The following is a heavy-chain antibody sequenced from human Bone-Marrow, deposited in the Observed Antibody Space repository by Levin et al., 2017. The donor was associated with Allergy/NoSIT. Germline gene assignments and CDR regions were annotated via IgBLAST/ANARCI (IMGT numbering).Heavy chain of an antibody. V-gene: IGHV3-30*04. D-gene: IGHD4-23*01. CDR3: ARDPAKVYAGNPHCQHGMDV. Sequence: GGSLRLSCVGSGFSFSAYSLHWVRQAPGKGLEWVAVTSYDGIVYGRSNKYYTDSVKGRFTISRDDSQSTLYLNMNDLRPEDTAIYYCARDPAKVYAGNPHCQHGMDVWGQGTTVVVSS. J-gene: IGHJ6*02. CDR1: GFSFSAYS. CDR2: TSYDGIVYGRSNK.